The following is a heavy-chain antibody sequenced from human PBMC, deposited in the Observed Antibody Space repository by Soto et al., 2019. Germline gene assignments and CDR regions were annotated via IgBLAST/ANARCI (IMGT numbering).Heavy chain of an antibody. CDR2: IWYDGSNK. CDR1: GFTFSSYG. J-gene: IGHJ6*03. D-gene: IGHD3-16*02. Sequence: QVQLVESGGGVVQPGRSLRLSCAASGFTFSSYGMHWVRQAPGKGLEWVAVIWYDGSNKYYADSVKGRFTISRDNSKNTLYLQMNGLRAEATAVYYCAREKGGAWGSYRYYYYMAVWGKGTTVTVSS. CDR3: AREKGGAWGSYRYYYYMAV. V-gene: IGHV3-33*01.